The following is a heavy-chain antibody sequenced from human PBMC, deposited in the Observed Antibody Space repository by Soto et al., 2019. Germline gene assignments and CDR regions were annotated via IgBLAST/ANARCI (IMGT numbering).Heavy chain of an antibody. J-gene: IGHJ4*02. Sequence: QVQLVESGGGVVQPGRSLRLSCAASGFTFSSYGMHWVRQAPGKGLEWVAVISYDGSNKYYADSVKGRFTISRDNSKNXXYLQMNSLRAEDTAVYYCAKDEEGFGELLAYYFDYWGQGTLVTVSS. CDR1: GFTFSSYG. CDR3: AKDEEGFGELLAYYFDY. D-gene: IGHD3-10*01. CDR2: ISYDGSNK. V-gene: IGHV3-30*18.